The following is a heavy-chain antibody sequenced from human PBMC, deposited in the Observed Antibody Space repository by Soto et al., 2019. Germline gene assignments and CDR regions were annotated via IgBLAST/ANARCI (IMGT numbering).Heavy chain of an antibody. CDR3: ARHEPGIPVAGTFETNGFDP. CDR2: IYPGDSDT. J-gene: IGHJ5*02. D-gene: IGHD6-19*01. V-gene: IGHV5-51*01. CDR1: GYSFTSYW. Sequence: PGESLKISCKGSGYSFTSYWIGWVRQMPGKGLEWMGIIYPGDSDTRYSPSFQGQVTISADKSISTAYLQWSSLKASDTAMYYCARHEPGIPVAGTFETNGFDPWGQGTLVTVSS.